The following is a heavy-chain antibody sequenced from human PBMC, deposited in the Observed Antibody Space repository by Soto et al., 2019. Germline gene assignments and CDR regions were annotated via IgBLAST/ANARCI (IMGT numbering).Heavy chain of an antibody. CDR3: XXXXXXXAADIFYDSLDI. CDR2: VNEDGTVK. D-gene: IGHD3-9*01. Sequence: EVQLVESGGGVVQPGGSLRLSCAASGFTFSRYWMTWVRQAPGKGLEWVANVNEDGTVKYYVDSVKGRFTISRDNAKNSLYLQMXSLRAEDTAXXSXXXXXXXXAADIFYDSLDIWGQGTMVTVSS. V-gene: IGHV3-7*01. J-gene: IGHJ3*02. CDR1: GFTFSRYW.